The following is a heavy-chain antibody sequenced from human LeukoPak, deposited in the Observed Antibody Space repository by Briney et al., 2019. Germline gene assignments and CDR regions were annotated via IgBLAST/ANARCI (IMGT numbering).Heavy chain of an antibody. Sequence: PVASVKVSCKASGGTFSSYTISWVRQAPGQGLEWMGRIIPILGITNYAQKFQGRVTITADKSTSTAYMELSRLRSDDTAVYYCASESPAAKEDWFDPWGQGTLVTVSS. CDR2: IIPILGIT. V-gene: IGHV1-69*02. CDR1: GGTFSSYT. D-gene: IGHD2-2*01. J-gene: IGHJ5*02. CDR3: ASESPAAKEDWFDP.